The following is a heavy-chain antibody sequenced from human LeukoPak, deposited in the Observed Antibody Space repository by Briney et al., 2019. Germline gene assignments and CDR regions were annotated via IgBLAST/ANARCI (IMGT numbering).Heavy chain of an antibody. V-gene: IGHV4-39*07. J-gene: IGHJ3*02. CDR1: GGSISSSSYY. CDR3: ARVVGATDAFDI. CDR2: IYYSGST. D-gene: IGHD1-26*01. Sequence: SETLSLTCTVSGGSISSSSYYWGWLRQPPGTGLEWIGSIYYSGSTYYNPSLKSRVIISVDTSKNQFSLKLSSVTAADTAVYYRARVVGATDAFDIWGQGTMVTVSS.